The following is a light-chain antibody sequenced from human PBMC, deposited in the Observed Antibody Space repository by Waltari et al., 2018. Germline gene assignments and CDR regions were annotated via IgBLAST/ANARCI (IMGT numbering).Light chain of an antibody. CDR1: SRDLGDDGF. CDR2: DVR. Sequence: QSALTQPASLSGSPGQSITISCTGSSRDLGDDGFVSCYQQHPGKAPKPLLYDVRKRPPGVSDRFSGSKSGNTASLTISGLRAEDEADYFCSSYSTRRTPVLFGGGTTLTVL. J-gene: IGLJ2*01. V-gene: IGLV2-14*03. CDR3: SSYSTRRTPVL.